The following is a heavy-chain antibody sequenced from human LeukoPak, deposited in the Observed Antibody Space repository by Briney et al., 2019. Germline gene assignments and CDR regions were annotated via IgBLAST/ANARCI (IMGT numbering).Heavy chain of an antibody. CDR1: GYTFTSYG. J-gene: IGHJ4*02. D-gene: IGHD3-9*01. CDR3: ARDLGYDIPFDY. Sequence: GASVKVSCKASGYTFTSYGISWVRQAPGQGLEWVGWISAYNGNTNYAQKFQGRVTITRDTSASTAYMELSSLRSEDAAVYYCARDLGYDIPFDYWGQGTLVTVSS. CDR2: ISAYNGNT. V-gene: IGHV1-18*01.